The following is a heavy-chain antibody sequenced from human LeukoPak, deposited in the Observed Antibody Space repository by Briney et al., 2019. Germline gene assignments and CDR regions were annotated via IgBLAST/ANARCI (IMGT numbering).Heavy chain of an antibody. CDR2: IKSKADGETI. D-gene: IGHD1-20*01. J-gene: IGHJ4*02. Sequence: GGSLRLSCAASGFTFTNAWMNWVRQAPGKGLEWVGRIKSKADGETIDYAAPMKGRFTFSRDDSKNMLYLQMNSLKSEDTAVYYCSTLTSRGLSDSWGQGTLVTVSS. CDR1: GFTFTNAW. CDR3: STLTSRGLSDS. V-gene: IGHV3-15*07.